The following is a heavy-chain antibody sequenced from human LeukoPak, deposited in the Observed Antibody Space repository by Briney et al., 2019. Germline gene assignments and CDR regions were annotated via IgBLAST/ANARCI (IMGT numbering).Heavy chain of an antibody. J-gene: IGHJ4*02. CDR2: IDNRGVTT. Sequence: GGSLRLSCAASSYTFSSYDMSWVRQAPGKGLEWVSAIDNRGVTTYYADSVKGRFTISRDNSKDTLYLQMNSLRAEDTAVYYCAKEKTTVKTPGIDYWGQGTLVTVSS. CDR1: SYTFSSYD. D-gene: IGHD4-23*01. CDR3: AKEKTTVKTPGIDY. V-gene: IGHV3-23*01.